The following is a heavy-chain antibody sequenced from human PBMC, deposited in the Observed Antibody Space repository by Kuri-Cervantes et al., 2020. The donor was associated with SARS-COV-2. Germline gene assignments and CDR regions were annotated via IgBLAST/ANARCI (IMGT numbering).Heavy chain of an antibody. J-gene: IGHJ6*02. V-gene: IGHV1-69*13. CDR2: IIPIFGTA. D-gene: IGHD3-22*01. CDR3: TFTPYYYDSSGYYYYYGMDV. Sequence: SVKVSCKASGGTFSSYAISWVRQAPGQGLEWMGGIIPIFGTANYAQKFQDRVTITADESTSTAYMELSSLRSEDTAVYYCTFTPYYYDSSGYYYYYGMDVWGQGTTVTVSS. CDR1: GGTFSSYA.